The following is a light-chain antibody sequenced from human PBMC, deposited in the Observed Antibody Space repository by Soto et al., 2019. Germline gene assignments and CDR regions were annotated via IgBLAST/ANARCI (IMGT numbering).Light chain of an antibody. CDR3: QQYNNWPYGT. J-gene: IGKJ1*01. CDR2: GAS. Sequence: EIVMTQSPDTLSVSPGERATLSCRARQSVRTNLAWYQQKPGQAPRLLIYGASTRATGIPARFSGSGSRTEFTLTLSSLQSEDFAVYCCQQYNNWPYGTFGQGTNVDMK. CDR1: QSVRTN. V-gene: IGKV3-15*01.